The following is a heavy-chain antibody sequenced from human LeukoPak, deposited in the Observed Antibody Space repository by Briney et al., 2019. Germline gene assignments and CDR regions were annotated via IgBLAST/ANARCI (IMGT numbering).Heavy chain of an antibody. V-gene: IGHV1-69*05. D-gene: IGHD2-2*01. CDR2: IIPIFGTA. Sequence: ASVKVSCKASGGTFSSYAISWVRQAPGQGLEWMGGIIPIFGTANYAQKFQGRVTITRNTSISTAYMELSSLRSEDTAVYYCARGPRDCSSTSCYFDYWGQGTLVTVSS. CDR1: GGTFSSYA. J-gene: IGHJ4*02. CDR3: ARGPRDCSSTSCYFDY.